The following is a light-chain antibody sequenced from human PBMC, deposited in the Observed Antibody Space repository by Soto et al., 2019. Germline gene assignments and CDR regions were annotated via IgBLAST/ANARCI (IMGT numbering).Light chain of an antibody. V-gene: IGKV1-9*01. Sequence: DIHLTHSPSFLSASLGDIVTITFRASQGISSYLAWYQQKPGKAPKLLIYAASTLQSGVPSRFSGSGSGTDFTLTISSLQPEDFATYYCQQSYSSPPTFGQGTKVDIK. CDR3: QQSYSSPPT. J-gene: IGKJ1*01. CDR2: AAS. CDR1: QGISSY.